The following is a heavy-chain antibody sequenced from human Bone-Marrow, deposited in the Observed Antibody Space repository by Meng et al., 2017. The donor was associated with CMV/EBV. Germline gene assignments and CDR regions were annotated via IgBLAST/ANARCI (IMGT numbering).Heavy chain of an antibody. Sequence: SETLSLTCPVSGGSISSTSHYWGWIRQPPGKGLEWIGSIYYRGSTNYNPSLKSRVTISVDTSKNQFSLKLSSVTAADTAVYYCAVFGGSGAHYGMDVWGQRTTVTASS. CDR1: GGSISSTSHY. D-gene: IGHD3-16*01. V-gene: IGHV4-39*07. CDR3: AVFGGSGAHYGMDV. J-gene: IGHJ6*02. CDR2: IYYRGST.